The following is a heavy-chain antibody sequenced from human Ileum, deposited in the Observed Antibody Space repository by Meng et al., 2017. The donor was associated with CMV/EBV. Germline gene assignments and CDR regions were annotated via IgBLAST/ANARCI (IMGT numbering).Heavy chain of an antibody. CDR1: GFIVSSTY. CDR3: VGVGAP. CDR2: IYASGST. V-gene: IGHV3-66*01. Sequence: EGQLVESGGGLVQPGGSLRLSCEASGFIVSSTYMTGVRQAPGKGLEWVSVIYASGSTFYADSVKGRFTISRDNSENTLFLQMSSLRVEDTAVYYCVGVGAPGGQGTLVTVSS. J-gene: IGHJ4*02. D-gene: IGHD1-26*01.